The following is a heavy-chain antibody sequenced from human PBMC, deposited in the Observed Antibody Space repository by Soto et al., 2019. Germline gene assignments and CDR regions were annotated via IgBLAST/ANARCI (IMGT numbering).Heavy chain of an antibody. D-gene: IGHD3-22*01. CDR3: VRGEGDRYDGHGYLGRH. CDR2: MNMDGNRI. V-gene: IGHV3-74*01. CDR1: GFTFSSYW. J-gene: IGHJ4*02. Sequence: EVQLVESGGGLVQPGGSLRLSCAASGFTFSSYWMNWVRQAPGKGLAWVSRMNMDGNRISYVDSVKGRCTISRDNAKNSFYMEMNSATVEDSAVYYCVRGEGDRYDGHGYLGRHWGQGSLVTVSS.